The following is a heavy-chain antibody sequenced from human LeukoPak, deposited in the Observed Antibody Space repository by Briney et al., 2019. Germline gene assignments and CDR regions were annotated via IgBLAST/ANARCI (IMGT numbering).Heavy chain of an antibody. CDR3: AKSNGYGLVDI. J-gene: IGHJ3*02. CDR2: IFYSGST. V-gene: IGHV4-34*12. Sequence: SETLSLTCAVYGGSISHYYWSWIRQPPGKGLEWIGNIFYSGSTYYSPSLRSRVTISLGTSRNQFSLKLNSVTAADTAVYYCAKSNGYGLVDIWGQGTMVTVSS. CDR1: GGSISHYY. D-gene: IGHD3-10*01.